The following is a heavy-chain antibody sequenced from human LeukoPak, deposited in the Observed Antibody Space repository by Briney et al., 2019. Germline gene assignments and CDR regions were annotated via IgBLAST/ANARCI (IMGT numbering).Heavy chain of an antibody. CDR3: AKHGGRYFDS. CDR2: TSHDGNA. CDR1: AASIGTNTW. D-gene: IGHD4-23*01. V-gene: IGHV4-4*02. Sequence: SEILSLTCAVSAASIGTNTWWSWVRQPSGKGLEGIGQTSHDGNADYTPCLKSRVTISVDKSKNQLSLKLNSVTAADSAVYYCAKHGGRYFDSWGQGTLVTVSS. J-gene: IGHJ4*02.